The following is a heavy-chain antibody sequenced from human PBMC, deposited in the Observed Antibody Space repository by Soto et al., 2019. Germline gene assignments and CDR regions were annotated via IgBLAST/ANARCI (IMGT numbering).Heavy chain of an antibody. CDR1: GGSISSGGYY. CDR2: IYYSGNT. CDR3: RSVLTPALYSSSANYYYYGMDV. J-gene: IGHJ6*02. V-gene: IGHV4-39*01. Sequence: PSETLSLTCTVSGGSISSGGYYWSWIRQHPGKGLEWIGNIYYSGNTYYNPSLKSRVTISVDTSKNQFSLKLSSVTAADTAVYYCRSVLTPALYSSSANYYYYGMDVWGQGTTVTVSS. D-gene: IGHD6-6*01.